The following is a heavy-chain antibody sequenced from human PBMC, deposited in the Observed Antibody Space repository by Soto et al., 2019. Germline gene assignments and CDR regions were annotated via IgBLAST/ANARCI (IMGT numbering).Heavy chain of an antibody. Sequence: QVRLVQSGAEVKKPGASVKVSCKASGYTFATYGIGWVRQAPGRGLEWMGWISVYNGDTKYAQEFQGRVTMTTDRSTSTAYMELRSLTFDDTAIYYCAREPRGLNLNSARRGDYWGQGTLVTVSS. CDR3: AREPRGLNLNSARRGDY. D-gene: IGHD1-7*01. V-gene: IGHV1-18*04. CDR1: GYTFATYG. J-gene: IGHJ4*02. CDR2: ISVYNGDT.